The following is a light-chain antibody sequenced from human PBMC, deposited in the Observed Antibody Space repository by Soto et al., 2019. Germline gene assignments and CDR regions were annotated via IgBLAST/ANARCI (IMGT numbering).Light chain of an antibody. V-gene: IGKV3-15*01. CDR3: QQDNNWPRT. CDR2: GAS. CDR1: RSVSSN. Sequence: EIVMTQSPATLSVSPGERATLSCRASRSVSSNLAWYQQKPGQAPRLLIYGASTRATGIPARFSGSGSGTEFTLTISSLQSEDFAVYYCQQDNNWPRTFGQGTKVDIK. J-gene: IGKJ1*01.